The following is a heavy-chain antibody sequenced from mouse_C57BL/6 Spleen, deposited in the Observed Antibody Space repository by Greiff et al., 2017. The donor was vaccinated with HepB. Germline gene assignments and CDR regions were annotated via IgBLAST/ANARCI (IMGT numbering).Heavy chain of an antibody. CDR2: IYPGDGDT. CDR3: AREVLSYYYAMDY. J-gene: IGHJ4*01. Sequence: VQLQQSGPELVKPGASVKISCKASGYAFSSSWMNWVKQRPGKGLEWIGRIYPGDGDTNYNGKFKGKATLTADKSSSTAYMQLSSLTSEDSAVYVCAREVLSYYYAMDYWGQGTSVTVSS. D-gene: IGHD6-2*01. CDR1: GYAFSSSW. V-gene: IGHV1-82*01.